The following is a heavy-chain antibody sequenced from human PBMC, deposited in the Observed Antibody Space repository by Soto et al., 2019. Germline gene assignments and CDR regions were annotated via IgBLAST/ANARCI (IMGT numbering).Heavy chain of an antibody. J-gene: IGHJ6*02. CDR2: ISYDGSNK. V-gene: IGHV3-30-3*01. D-gene: IGHD3-3*01. CDR1: GFTFSSYA. Sequence: GGSLRLSCAASGFTFSSYAMHWVRQAPGKGLEWVAVISYDGSNKYYADSVKGRFTISRDNSKSTLYLQMNSLRAEDTAVYYCARAPSGYDFWSGYYRDYYYGMDVWGQGTTVTVSS. CDR3: ARAPSGYDFWSGYYRDYYYGMDV.